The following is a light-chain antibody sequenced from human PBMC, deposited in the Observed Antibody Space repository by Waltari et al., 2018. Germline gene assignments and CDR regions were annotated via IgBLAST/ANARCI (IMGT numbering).Light chain of an antibody. CDR1: SLRRYF. J-gene: IGLJ1*01. CDR2: GQN. V-gene: IGLV3-19*01. CDR3: YSRNSDDFTYV. Sequence: SSELSQDPTVSVALGQAVNITCQGDSLRRYFVSWYQQKPGQAPELVSSGQNKRPTGIPDRFSGSRSGNTASLTIAGAEAADEADYYCYSRNSDDFTYVFGTGTKLTVL.